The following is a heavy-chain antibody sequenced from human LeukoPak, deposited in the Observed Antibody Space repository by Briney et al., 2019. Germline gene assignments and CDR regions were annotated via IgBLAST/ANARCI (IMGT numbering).Heavy chain of an antibody. D-gene: IGHD1-14*01. Sequence: GASVKVSCKASGYTFTSYDINWVRQATGQGLEWMGWMNPNSGNTGYAQKFQGRVTMTRNTSISTAYMELSSLRSEDTAVCYCARVLSIDRDYYYYYGMDVWGQGTTVTVSS. V-gene: IGHV1-8*01. CDR1: GYTFTSYD. J-gene: IGHJ6*02. CDR3: ARVLSIDRDYYYYYGMDV. CDR2: MNPNSGNT.